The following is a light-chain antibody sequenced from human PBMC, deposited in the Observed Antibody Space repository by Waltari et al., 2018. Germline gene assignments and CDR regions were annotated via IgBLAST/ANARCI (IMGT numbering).Light chain of an antibody. CDR2: VNSDGSH. CDR3: QTGGHGTWV. CDR1: SGHSSNV. V-gene: IGLV4-69*01. Sequence: QLVLPQSPSASASLGASVKLTCTLSSGHSSNVIAWHQQQSEKGPRYLMKVNSDGSHSKGDDIPDRFSGSSSGAERYLTISSVQSEDEADYYCQTGGHGTWVFGGGTKLTVL. J-gene: IGLJ3*02.